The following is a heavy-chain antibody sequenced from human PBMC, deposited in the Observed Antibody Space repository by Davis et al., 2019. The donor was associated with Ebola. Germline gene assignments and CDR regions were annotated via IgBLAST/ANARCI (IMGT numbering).Heavy chain of an antibody. CDR1: GNGFTSYW. J-gene: IGHJ4*02. D-gene: IGHD3-10*01. Sequence: GESLKISCKNSGNGFTSYWIGWVRQMPGRGLEWMGIIYPYDSDTRYSPSFQGRVTISADRSTTTAYLQWSSLKASDTAMYYCARGSGSGSYYQRGLDYWGQGTLVTVSS. CDR2: IYPYDSDT. V-gene: IGHV5-51*01. CDR3: ARGSGSGSYYQRGLDY.